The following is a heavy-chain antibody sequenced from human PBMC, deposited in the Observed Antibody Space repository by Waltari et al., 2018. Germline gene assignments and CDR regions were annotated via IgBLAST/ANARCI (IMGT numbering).Heavy chain of an antibody. CDR1: GYSISSGYY. D-gene: IGHD1-26*01. CDR3: AGRGWEKTGGSAFDI. CDR2: IYHSGST. V-gene: IGHV4-38-2*01. J-gene: IGHJ3*02. Sequence: QVQLQESGPGLVKPSETLSLTCAVSGYSISSGYYWGWIRQPPGKGLEWIGSIYHSGSTYYNPALKSRVTISVDTSKNQFSLKLSSVTAADTAVYYCAGRGWEKTGGSAFDIWGQGTMVTVSS.